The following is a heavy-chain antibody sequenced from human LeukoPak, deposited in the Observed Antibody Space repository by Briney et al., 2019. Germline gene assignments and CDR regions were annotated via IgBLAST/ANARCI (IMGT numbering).Heavy chain of an antibody. CDR1: GGTFSSYA. CDR3: ARDKRGYYGSGTFLDATFDP. Sequence: ASVKVSCKASGGTFSSYAISWVRQAPGQGLEWMGRIIPILGIANYAQKFQGRVTITADKSTSTAYMELSSLRSDDTAVYYCARDKRGYYGSGTFLDATFDPWGQGTLVTVSS. J-gene: IGHJ5*02. CDR2: IIPILGIA. V-gene: IGHV1-69*04. D-gene: IGHD3-10*01.